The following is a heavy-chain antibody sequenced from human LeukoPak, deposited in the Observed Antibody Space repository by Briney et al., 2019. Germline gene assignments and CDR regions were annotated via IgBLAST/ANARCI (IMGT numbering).Heavy chain of an antibody. Sequence: GGSLRLSCAASGFTFSSYSMNWVRQAPGKGLEWVSYISSSSTIYYADSVKGRFTISRDNSKNTLYLQMNSLRAEDTAVYYCARDFPKDKDRVYWGQGTLVTVSS. V-gene: IGHV3-48*01. J-gene: IGHJ4*02. CDR3: ARDFPKDKDRVY. D-gene: IGHD1-14*01. CDR2: ISSSSTI. CDR1: GFTFSSYS.